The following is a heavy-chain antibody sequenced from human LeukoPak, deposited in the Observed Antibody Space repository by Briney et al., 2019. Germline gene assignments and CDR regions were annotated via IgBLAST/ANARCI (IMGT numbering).Heavy chain of an antibody. CDR2: IKQDGSET. CDR3: ARDPYSSSWSYGMDV. V-gene: IGHV3-7*05. D-gene: IGHD6-13*01. CDR1: GFTFSNYW. J-gene: IGHJ6*02. Sequence: GGSLRLSCTATGFTFSNYWMSWVRQTPEKGLEWVAYIKQDGSETVYVDSVKGRFTISRDNAQSSLYLQMNSLRAEDTAVYYCARDPYSSSWSYGMDVWGQGTAVTVSS.